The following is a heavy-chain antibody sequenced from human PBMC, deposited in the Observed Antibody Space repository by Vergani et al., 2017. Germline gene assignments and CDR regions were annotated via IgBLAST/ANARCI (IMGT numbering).Heavy chain of an antibody. V-gene: IGHV3-23*01. D-gene: IGHD3-3*01. J-gene: IGHJ3*02. CDR2: ICGSGGST. Sequence: EVQLLESGGGLVQPGGSLRLSCAASGFTFSSYAMSWVRQAPGKGLEWVSAICGSGGSTYYADSVKGRFTHSRDNSKNTLYLQINSLIAEDTAVYYCAKGYPDPRITIFGVVTDDAFDIWGQGTMVTVSS. CDR3: AKGYPDPRITIFGVVTDDAFDI. CDR1: GFTFSSYA.